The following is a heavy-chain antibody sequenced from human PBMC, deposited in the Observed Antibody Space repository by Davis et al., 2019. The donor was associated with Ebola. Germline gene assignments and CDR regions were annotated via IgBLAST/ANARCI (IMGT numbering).Heavy chain of an antibody. D-gene: IGHD2-21*01. J-gene: IGHJ4*02. V-gene: IGHV5-51*01. CDR3: ARRPHRYSSVDY. CDR2: IYPDDSDV. Sequence: GGSLRLSCKGSGYSFTSYWIGWVRQMPGKGLEWMGIIYPDDSDVIYSPSFEGQAIIPVDKSINTAYLQWSSLKAPHTAMYYCARRPHRYSSVDYWGQGTPVTVTS. CDR1: GYSFTSYW.